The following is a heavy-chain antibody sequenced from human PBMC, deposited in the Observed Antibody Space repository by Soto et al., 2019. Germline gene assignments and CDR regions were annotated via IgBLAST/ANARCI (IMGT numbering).Heavy chain of an antibody. J-gene: IGHJ1*01. Sequence: QVQLVQSGAEVKKPGSSVKVSCKASGGTFSSYAISWVRQAPGQGLGWMGGIIPIFGTANYAQKFQGRVTITADESTSTAYMELSSLRSEDTAVYYCARGLVPTVIEGGYFQHWGQGTLVTVSS. CDR3: ARGLVPTVIEGGYFQH. V-gene: IGHV1-69*01. CDR1: GGTFSSYA. D-gene: IGHD2-8*02. CDR2: IIPIFGTA.